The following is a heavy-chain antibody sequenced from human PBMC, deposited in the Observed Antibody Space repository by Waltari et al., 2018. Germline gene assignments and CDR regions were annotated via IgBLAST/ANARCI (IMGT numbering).Heavy chain of an antibody. J-gene: IGHJ5*02. CDR3: ARHWKRNGYRFDP. CDR2: IYYTGTT. CDR1: GGPISRSRSY. V-gene: IGHV4-39*01. Sequence: QLQLQESGPGLMKPSETLSLTCTAPGGPISRSRSYWGWIRQSPGKGLEWIASIYYTGTTYYNPTLESRVTISGDTSKNQFSLRLSSVTAADTAVYYCARHWKRNGYRFDPWGQGTLVTVSS. D-gene: IGHD5-12*01.